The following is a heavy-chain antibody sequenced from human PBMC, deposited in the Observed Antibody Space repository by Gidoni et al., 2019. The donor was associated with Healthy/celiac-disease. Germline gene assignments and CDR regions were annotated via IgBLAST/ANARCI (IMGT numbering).Heavy chain of an antibody. D-gene: IGHD3-10*01. CDR3: ASIVANYYGSGSYYNYYFDY. V-gene: IGHV4-34*01. Sequence: QVQLQQWGAGLLKPSETLSLTCAVYGGSFRGYYWSWIRQPPGKGLEWIGEINHSGSTNYNPSLKSRVTISVDTSKNQFSLKLSSVTAADTAVYYCASIVANYYGSGSYYNYYFDYWGQGTLVTVSS. J-gene: IGHJ4*02. CDR1: GGSFRGYY. CDR2: INHSGST.